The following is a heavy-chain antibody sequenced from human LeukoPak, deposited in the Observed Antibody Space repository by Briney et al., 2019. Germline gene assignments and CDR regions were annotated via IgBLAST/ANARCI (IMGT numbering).Heavy chain of an antibody. CDR2: IYTSGST. J-gene: IGHJ4*02. Sequence: SETLSLTCTVSGGSISSYYWSWIRQPAGKGLEWIGRIYTSGSTNYNPSLKSRVTMSVDTSKNQFSLKLSSVTAADTAVYYCARGRGTYYDFWSGYYFDYWGQGTLVTVS. CDR3: ARGRGTYYDFWSGYYFDY. CDR1: GGSISSYY. D-gene: IGHD3-3*01. V-gene: IGHV4-4*07.